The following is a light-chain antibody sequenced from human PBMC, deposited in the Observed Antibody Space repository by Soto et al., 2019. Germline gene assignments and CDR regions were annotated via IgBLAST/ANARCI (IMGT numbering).Light chain of an antibody. V-gene: IGKV3-20*01. Sequence: EIVLTQSPGTLSLSPGERATVSCRASQSVSSSYLAWYQQKPGQAPRLLIYGASSRATGSPDRFSGSGSGTDFAFTLSRLEPEDVAVYYCQQYGSSPRFTFGPGTKVDIK. CDR3: QQYGSSPRFT. CDR1: QSVSSSY. J-gene: IGKJ3*01. CDR2: GAS.